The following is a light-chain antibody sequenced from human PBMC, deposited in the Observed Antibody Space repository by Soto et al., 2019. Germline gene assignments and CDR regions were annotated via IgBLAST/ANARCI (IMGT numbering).Light chain of an antibody. J-gene: IGLJ2*01. Sequence: QSALTQPASVSGSPGQSITISCTGTTGDLGVSDYVSWYQQHPGKAPKLLIYDVTNRPSGVSNRFSASKSGNTASLTISGLQAEDEANYYCSSYTSSAILVFGGGTKVTVL. V-gene: IGLV2-14*01. CDR1: TGDLGVSDY. CDR2: DVT. CDR3: SSYTSSAILV.